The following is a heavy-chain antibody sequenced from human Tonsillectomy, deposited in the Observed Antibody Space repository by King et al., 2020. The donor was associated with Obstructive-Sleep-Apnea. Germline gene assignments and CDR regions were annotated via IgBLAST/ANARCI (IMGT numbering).Heavy chain of an antibody. D-gene: IGHD5-12*01. V-gene: IGHV3-49*03. CDR3: ARGYTPADY. Sequence: VQLVESGGGLVQPGRSLRLSCTGSGFMFGDYAMSWFRQSPGKGPEGVGFIRSKANGGTAEYAPSVKGRFIISRDDSKNIAFLQMNSLKIEDTAIYYCARGYTPADYWGHGTLATVSS. J-gene: IGHJ4*01. CDR1: GFMFGDYA. CDR2: IRSKANGGTA.